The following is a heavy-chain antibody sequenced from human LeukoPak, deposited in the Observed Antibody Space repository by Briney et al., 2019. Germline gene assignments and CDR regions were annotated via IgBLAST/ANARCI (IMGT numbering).Heavy chain of an antibody. Sequence: GGSLRLSCAASGFTFSNYIMHWVRQAPGKGLDWVAVILEDGSYQFYADSVQGRFSISRDNSKNILLLQMNSLRGEDTAIYYCSGVRGGGFRTAGPWGPGNLVNVS. CDR2: ILEDGSYQ. J-gene: IGHJ5*02. CDR3: SGVRGGGFRTAGP. CDR1: GFTFSNYI. V-gene: IGHV3-30*03. D-gene: IGHD1-14*01.